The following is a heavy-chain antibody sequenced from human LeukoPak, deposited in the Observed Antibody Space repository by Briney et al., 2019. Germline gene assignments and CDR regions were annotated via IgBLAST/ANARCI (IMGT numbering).Heavy chain of an antibody. Sequence: SETLSLTCAVYGGSFSDYYWGWIRQSPGKGLEWIGSIYHSGSTHYNPSLKSRVTISVDTSKNQFSLMLNSVTAADTAVYYCARNRSVTTTPGFDHWGQGTLVTVSS. V-gene: IGHV4-34*01. D-gene: IGHD4-17*01. CDR2: IYHSGST. CDR1: GGSFSDYY. J-gene: IGHJ4*02. CDR3: ARNRSVTTTPGFDH.